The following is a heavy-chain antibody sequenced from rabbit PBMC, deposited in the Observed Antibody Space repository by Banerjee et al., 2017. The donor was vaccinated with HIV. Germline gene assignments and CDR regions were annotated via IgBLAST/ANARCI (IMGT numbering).Heavy chain of an antibody. Sequence: QSVEETGGGLVQPGGSLTLSCKASGFDFSTYYMTWVRQAPGKGLEWIGYIDPVFGITYYASWVNGRFTISKTSSTTVPLQMTSLTAADTATYFCARDLAGAIGWNFNLWGQGTLVTVS. J-gene: IGHJ4*01. V-gene: IGHV1S40*01. D-gene: IGHD4-1*01. CDR2: IDPVFGIT. CDR3: ARDLAGAIGWNFNL. CDR1: GFDFSTYY.